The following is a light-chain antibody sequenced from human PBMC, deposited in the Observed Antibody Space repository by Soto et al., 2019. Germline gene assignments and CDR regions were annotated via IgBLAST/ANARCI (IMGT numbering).Light chain of an antibody. CDR2: GAS. V-gene: IGKV3-20*01. CDR1: ESVSDNY. Sequence: EIVLTQSPGTLSLSPGERATLSCRASESVSDNYLVWYQQRSGQAPRLVIYGASSRASAVPDRFSGSGSGADFTLTIRRLEPEDFAVYYCQQYGSSPLTFGGGTKVDIK. CDR3: QQYGSSPLT. J-gene: IGKJ4*01.